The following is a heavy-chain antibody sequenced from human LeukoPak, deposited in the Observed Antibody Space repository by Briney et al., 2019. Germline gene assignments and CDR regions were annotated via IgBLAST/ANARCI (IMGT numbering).Heavy chain of an antibody. CDR3: AREHCSTTSCYFDS. CDR1: GFTFSDYY. J-gene: IGHJ5*01. V-gene: IGHV3-11*01. CDR2: ISTSGSTI. D-gene: IGHD2-2*01. Sequence: GGSLRLSCAVSGFTFSDYYMSWMRQAPGQGLEWVSYISTSGSTIYHADSVKGRFTISRDNAKNSLYLQMNSLRAEDTAVYYCAREHCSTTSCYFDSWGQGSLVIVAS.